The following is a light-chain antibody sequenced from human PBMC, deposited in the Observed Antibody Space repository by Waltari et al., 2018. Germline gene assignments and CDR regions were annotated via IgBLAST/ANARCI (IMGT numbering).Light chain of an antibody. J-gene: IGKJ5*01. CDR2: DAS. Sequence: EIVLTQSPATLSLSPGERATLPCRASQSVSSYLAGYQQKPGQAPRLLIYDASNRATGIPARFSGSGSGTDFTLTISSLEPEDFAVYYCQQRSNWPPKVTFGQGTRLEIK. CDR1: QSVSSY. V-gene: IGKV3-11*01. CDR3: QQRSNWPPKVT.